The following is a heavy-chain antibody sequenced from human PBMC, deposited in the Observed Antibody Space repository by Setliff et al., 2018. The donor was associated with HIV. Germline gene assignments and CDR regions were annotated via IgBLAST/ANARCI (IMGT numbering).Heavy chain of an antibody. CDR1: GYTFTSYS. D-gene: IGHD5-12*01. V-gene: IGHV1-3*01. CDR2: INAGNGNT. CDR3: ARDPDSGYDSGAFDI. J-gene: IGHJ3*02. Sequence: GASVKVSCKASGYTFTSYSMHWVRQAPGQRLEWMGWINAGNGNTKYSQKFQGRDTITRDISATTAYMQLSSLRSEDTAVYYCARDPDSGYDSGAFDIWGQGTMVTVSS.